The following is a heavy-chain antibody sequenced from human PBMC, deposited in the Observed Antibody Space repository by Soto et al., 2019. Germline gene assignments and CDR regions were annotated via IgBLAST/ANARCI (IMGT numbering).Heavy chain of an antibody. CDR2: THNSGNT. J-gene: IGHJ4*02. D-gene: IGHD6-19*01. Sequence: PSETLSLTCNVSGGSVSSDYWSWIRQPPGKGLEWIGYTHNSGNTDYNPSLKSRVTISLDASRNEFSLSLRSVTSADTAVYYCAKGGWYEDHWGQGTLVTVSS. CDR3: AKGGWYEDH. CDR1: GGSVSSDY. V-gene: IGHV4-59*02.